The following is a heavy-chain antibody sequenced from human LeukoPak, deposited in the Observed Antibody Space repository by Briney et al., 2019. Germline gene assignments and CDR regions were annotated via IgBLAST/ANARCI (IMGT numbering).Heavy chain of an antibody. D-gene: IGHD3-22*01. CDR3: ARVGPGYYYDSSGYSFFDY. V-gene: IGHV4-4*07. Sequence: PSETLSLTCSVSGGSISSYYWSWIRQPAGKGLEWIGRIYTSGSTNYNPSLKSRVTMSVDTSKNQFSLKLSSVTAADTAVYYCARVGPGYYYDSSGYSFFDYWGQGTLVTVSS. CDR1: GGSISSYY. CDR2: IYTSGST. J-gene: IGHJ4*02.